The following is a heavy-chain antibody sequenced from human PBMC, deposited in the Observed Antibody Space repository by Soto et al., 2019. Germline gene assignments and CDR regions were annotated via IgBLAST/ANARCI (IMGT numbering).Heavy chain of an antibody. Sequence: EVQLVESGGGLVQPGRSLRLSCAASGFTFDDYAMHWVRQAPGKGLEWVSGISWNSGSIGYADSVKGRFTISRDNAKNSLYLHMNSLRAEDTALYYCAKDALTGLAAAAAENWFDPWGQGTLVTVSS. CDR3: AKDALTGLAAAAAENWFDP. CDR1: GFTFDDYA. CDR2: ISWNSGSI. J-gene: IGHJ5*02. V-gene: IGHV3-9*01. D-gene: IGHD6-13*01.